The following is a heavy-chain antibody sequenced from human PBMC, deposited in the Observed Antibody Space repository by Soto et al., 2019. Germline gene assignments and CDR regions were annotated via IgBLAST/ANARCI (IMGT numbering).Heavy chain of an antibody. J-gene: IGHJ4*02. CDR2: ISYDGSNK. CDR1: GFTFSSYG. Sequence: LRLSCAASGFTFSSYGMHWVRQAPGKGLEWVAVISYDGSNKYYADSVKGRFTISRDNSKDTLYLQMNSLRAEDTAVYYCAKDLYDYVWGSYRLIDYWGQGTLVTVSS. D-gene: IGHD3-16*02. V-gene: IGHV3-30*18. CDR3: AKDLYDYVWGSYRLIDY.